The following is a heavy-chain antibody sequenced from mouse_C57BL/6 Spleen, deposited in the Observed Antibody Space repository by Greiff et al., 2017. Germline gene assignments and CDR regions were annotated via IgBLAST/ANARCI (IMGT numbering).Heavy chain of an antibody. V-gene: IGHV1-72*01. D-gene: IGHD1-1*01. CDR3: ATTPSRYYGSSYGDDV. CDR1: GYTFTSYW. Sequence: QVQLQQPGAELVKPGASVKLSCKASGYTFTSYWLHWVKQRPGRGLEWIGRIDPNSGGTKYNEKFQSKATLPVDKPSSTACMQLSSLTSEDSAVYYWATTPSRYYGSSYGDDVWGTGTTVTVSS. CDR2: IDPNSGGT. J-gene: IGHJ1*03.